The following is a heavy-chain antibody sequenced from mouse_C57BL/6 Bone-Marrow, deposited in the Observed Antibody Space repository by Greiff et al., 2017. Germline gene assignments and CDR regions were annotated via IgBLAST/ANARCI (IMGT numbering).Heavy chain of an antibody. CDR1: GFNIKDDY. CDR2: IDPENGDT. J-gene: IGHJ2*01. CDR3: TIYDY. Sequence: EVNVVESGAELVRPGASVKLSCTASGFNIKDDYMHWVKQRPEQGLEWIGWIDPENGDTEYASKFQGKATITADPSSTTAYLQLSSLTSEDTAVYYCTIYDYWGQGTTLTVSS. V-gene: IGHV14-4*01.